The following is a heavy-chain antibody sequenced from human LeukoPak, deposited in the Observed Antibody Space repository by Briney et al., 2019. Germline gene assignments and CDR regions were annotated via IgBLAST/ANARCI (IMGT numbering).Heavy chain of an antibody. CDR3: ARGSQDSYGDSTNMGPFDP. J-gene: IGHJ5*02. Sequence: SETLSLTCTVSGGSISSYYWSWIRQPPGKGLEWIGYIYYSGSTNYNPSLKSRVTISVDTSKNQFSLKLSSVTAADTAVYYCARGSQDSYGDSTNMGPFDPWGQGTLVTVSS. CDR1: GGSISSYY. D-gene: IGHD5-18*01. CDR2: IYYSGST. V-gene: IGHV4-59*01.